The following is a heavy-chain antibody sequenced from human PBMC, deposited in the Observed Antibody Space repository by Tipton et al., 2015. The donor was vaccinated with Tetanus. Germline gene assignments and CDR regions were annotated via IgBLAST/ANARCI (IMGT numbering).Heavy chain of an antibody. CDR1: GGSVNSGTYY. J-gene: IGHJ3*02. Sequence: GSLRLSCSASGGSVNSGTYYWSWIRQPPGKGLEWLGDIYYGGVTQYNPSLESRVTISMDTSKNQVSLRLNSVTAADTAVYYCARRGDYVFYYESSGYLWGAAFDIWGQGTMVSVSA. CDR3: ARRGDYVFYYESSGYLWGAAFDI. CDR2: IYYGGVT. V-gene: IGHV4-61*01. D-gene: IGHD3-22*01.